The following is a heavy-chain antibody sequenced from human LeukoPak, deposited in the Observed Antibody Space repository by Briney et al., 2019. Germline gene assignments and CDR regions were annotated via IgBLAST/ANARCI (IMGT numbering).Heavy chain of an antibody. V-gene: IGHV3-30*18. Sequence: GGSLRLSCAASGFTFSSYGMHWVRQAPGKGLEWVAVISYDGSNKYYADSVKGRFTISGDNSKNTLYLQMNGLRAEDTAVYYCAKDLLMITFGEPGYWGQGTLVTVSS. CDR2: ISYDGSNK. CDR1: GFTFSSYG. D-gene: IGHD3-16*01. J-gene: IGHJ4*02. CDR3: AKDLLMITFGEPGY.